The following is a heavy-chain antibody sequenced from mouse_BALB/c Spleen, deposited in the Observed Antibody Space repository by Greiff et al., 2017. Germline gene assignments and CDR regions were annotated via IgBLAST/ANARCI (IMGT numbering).Heavy chain of an antibody. CDR1: GFNIKDYY. J-gene: IGHJ2*01. CDR3: NAPFITTVVDVYFDY. V-gene: IGHV14-4*02. CDR2: IDPENGDT. Sequence: EVQLQQSGAELVRSGASVKLSCTASGFNIKDYYMHWVKQRPEQGLEWIGWIDPENGDTEYAPKFQGKATMTADTSSNTAYLQLSSLTSEDTAVCYCNAPFITTVVDVYFDYWGQGTTLTVSS. D-gene: IGHD1-1*01.